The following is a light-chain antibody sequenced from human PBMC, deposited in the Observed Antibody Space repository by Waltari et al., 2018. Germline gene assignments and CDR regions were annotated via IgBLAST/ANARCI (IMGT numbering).Light chain of an antibody. V-gene: IGKV3-20*01. CDR2: DAS. CDR3: QKYVNLPAT. CDR1: QSVGKY. Sequence: EIVLTQSPGTLSFSPGQRATLSCRARQSVGKYLAWYQQKPGQAPRLLIYDASTRATGIPDRFSSSGSGTDFSLTISRLEPEDFAVYYCQKYVNLPATFGQGTKVEIK. J-gene: IGKJ1*01.